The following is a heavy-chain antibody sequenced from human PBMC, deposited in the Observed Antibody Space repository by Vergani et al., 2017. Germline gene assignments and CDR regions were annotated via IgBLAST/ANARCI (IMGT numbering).Heavy chain of an antibody. J-gene: IGHJ6*03. CDR2: ISGSGGST. CDR1: GFTFSSYA. V-gene: IGHV3-23*01. CDR3: AKVTEYSYGESYCYYYYMDV. Sequence: ELQLLESGGGLVQPGGSLRLSCAASGFTFSSYAMSWVRQAPGKGVEWVSAISGSGGSTYYADSVKGRFTISRDNSKKTLYLQMNSLRAEDTAVYYCAKVTEYSYGESYCYYYYMDVWGKGTTVTVSS. D-gene: IGHD5-18*01.